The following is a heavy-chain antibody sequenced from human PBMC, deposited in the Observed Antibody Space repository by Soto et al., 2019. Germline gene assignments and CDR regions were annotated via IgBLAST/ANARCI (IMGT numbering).Heavy chain of an antibody. J-gene: IGHJ4*02. V-gene: IGHV3-30-3*01. CDR3: ARGFRVEGAYGAGAFFDY. CDR1: GFTFSSYA. Sequence: PGGSLRLSCAASGFTFSSYAMHWVRQAPGKGLEWVAVISYGGSNKYYADSVKGRFTISRDNSKNTVYLQMNSLRAEDTAVYYCARGFRVEGAYGAGAFFDYWAQGTLVTVSS. D-gene: IGHD1-26*01. CDR2: ISYGGSNK.